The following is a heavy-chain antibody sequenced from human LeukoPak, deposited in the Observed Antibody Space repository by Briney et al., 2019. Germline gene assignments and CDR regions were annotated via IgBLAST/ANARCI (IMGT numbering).Heavy chain of an antibody. Sequence: GGSLRLSCTASGFTFGDYAMSWVRQAPGKGLEWVGFIRSKAYGGTTEYAASVKGRFTISRDDSKSIAYPQMNSLKTEDTAVYYCTKSGYSSSWYKDNYFDYWGQGTLVTVSS. CDR3: TKSGYSSSWYKDNYFDY. CDR1: GFTFGDYA. D-gene: IGHD6-13*01. CDR2: IRSKAYGGTT. J-gene: IGHJ4*02. V-gene: IGHV3-49*04.